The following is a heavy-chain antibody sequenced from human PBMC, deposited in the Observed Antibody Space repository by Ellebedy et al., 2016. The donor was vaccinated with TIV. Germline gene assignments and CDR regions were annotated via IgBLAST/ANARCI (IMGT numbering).Heavy chain of an antibody. CDR1: GSTFSSYW. D-gene: IGHD1-26*01. V-gene: IGHV3-74*03. Sequence: GESLKISCAASGSTFSSYWMHWVRQAPGKGLVWVSRINSDGSDTTYADSVKGRFTISRDNAKKTLYLQMNGLRAEDTAVYYCAKIVGATRAFDIWGQGTMVTVSS. CDR3: AKIVGATRAFDI. CDR2: INSDGSDT. J-gene: IGHJ3*02.